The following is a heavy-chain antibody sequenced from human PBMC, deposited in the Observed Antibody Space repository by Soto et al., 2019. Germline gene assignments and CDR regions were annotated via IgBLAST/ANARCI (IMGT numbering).Heavy chain of an antibody. V-gene: IGHV3-74*01. D-gene: IGHD2-21*02. CDR1: GFAFSNYW. Sequence: ELQLVQSGGGLVQPGGSLRLSCAASGFAFSNYWMHWVRQAPGKGLVWVSRINGDGSSTSYADSVRGRFTISRDNAENALYLQMNSLRPEDTALYYCARFRGDGDPVPWGQGTLVTVSS. CDR3: ARFRGDGDPVP. J-gene: IGHJ5*02. CDR2: INGDGSST.